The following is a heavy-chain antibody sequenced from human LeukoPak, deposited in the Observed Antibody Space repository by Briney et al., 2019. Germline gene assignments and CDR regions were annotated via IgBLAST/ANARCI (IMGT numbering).Heavy chain of an antibody. CDR1: GVSISDGRYY. CDR2: KYYSGSA. J-gene: IGHJ3*02. V-gene: IGHV4-31*03. D-gene: IGHD2-15*01. CDR3: ATPYCSGISCLDVFNM. Sequence: SETLSLTCSVSGVSISDGRYYWTWLRQHPGKGLEWIGYKYYSGSAKYNPSLKSRLTISVDPSKNQFSLQLRSVTAADTAMYYCATPYCSGISCLDVFNMWGQGTMVTFSS.